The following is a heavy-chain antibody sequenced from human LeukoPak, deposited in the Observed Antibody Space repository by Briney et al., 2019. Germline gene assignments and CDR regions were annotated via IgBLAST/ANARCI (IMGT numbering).Heavy chain of an antibody. J-gene: IGHJ4*02. CDR3: ARGEKPGIAAAGTKY. Sequence: ASVKVSCKASGYTFTSYYMHWVRQAPGQGLEWMGIINPSGGSTSYAQKFQGRVTMTRDTSTSTVYMELSSLSSEDTAVYYCARGEKPGIAAAGTKYWGQGTLVTVSS. CDR2: INPSGGST. CDR1: GYTFTSYY. V-gene: IGHV1-46*01. D-gene: IGHD6-13*01.